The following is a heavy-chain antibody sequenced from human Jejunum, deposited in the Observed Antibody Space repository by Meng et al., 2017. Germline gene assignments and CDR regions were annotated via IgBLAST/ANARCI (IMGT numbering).Heavy chain of an antibody. CDR1: GDSLTSGNYF. Sequence: GPLTVSGPGLVNPSETLSLPCSASGDSLTSGNYFWSWIRQPAGRGLEWVGRIHTSGSTNYNPSLMNRVTISLDTSRNQFSLKMYSVTAADTAVFYCAREFQKSAYNQYYFDNWGQGTLVTVSS. CDR3: AREFQKSAYNQYYFDN. V-gene: IGHV4-61*02. CDR2: IHTSGST. D-gene: IGHD5-24*01. J-gene: IGHJ4*02.